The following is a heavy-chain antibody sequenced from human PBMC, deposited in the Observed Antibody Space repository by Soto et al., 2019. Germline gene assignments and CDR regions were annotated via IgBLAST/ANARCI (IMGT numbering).Heavy chain of an antibody. CDR1: GGSISSSSYY. J-gene: IGHJ6*02. CDR3: ARNRGYSGYDRDYGMDV. D-gene: IGHD5-12*01. CDR2: IYYSGST. V-gene: IGHV4-39*01. Sequence: QLQLQESGPGLVKPSETLSLTCTVSGGSISSSSYYWGWIRQPPGKGLEWIGSIYYSGSTYYNPSLKSRVTISVDTSKNQFSRTLSSVTAADTAVYYCARNRGYSGYDRDYGMDVWGQGTTVTVSS.